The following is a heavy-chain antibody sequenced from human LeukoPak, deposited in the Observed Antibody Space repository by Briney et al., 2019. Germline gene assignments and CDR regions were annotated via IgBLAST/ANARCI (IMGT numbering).Heavy chain of an antibody. CDR1: GFTVSTYW. V-gene: IGHV3-74*01. J-gene: IGHJ6*02. CDR3: ARDRGYCSSTSCYAVRGYYGMDV. CDR2: ISSDGATT. Sequence: GGSLRLSCAASGFTVSTYWMHWVRQVPGKGLVRVSGISSDGATTHYADSVKGRFTISRDNAKNSLYLQMNSLRAEDTAVYYCARDRGYCSSTSCYAVRGYYGMDVWGQGTTVTVSS. D-gene: IGHD2-2*01.